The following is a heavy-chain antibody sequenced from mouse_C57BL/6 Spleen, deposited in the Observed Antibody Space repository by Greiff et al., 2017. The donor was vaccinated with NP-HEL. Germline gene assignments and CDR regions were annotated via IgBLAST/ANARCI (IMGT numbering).Heavy chain of an antibody. CDR2: ILPGSGST. D-gene: IGHD4-1*01. Sequence: QVQLQQSGAELMKPGASVKLSCKATGYTFTGYWIAWVQQRPGHGLEWIGEILPGSGSTTYNEKFKGKGTFTADTSSNTAYMQLSSLTTEDSAIYYCARHPNWDGTLVGCLWGKGTTLTVSS. J-gene: IGHJ2*01. V-gene: IGHV1-9*01. CDR3: ARHPNWDGTLVGCL. CDR1: GYTFTGYW.